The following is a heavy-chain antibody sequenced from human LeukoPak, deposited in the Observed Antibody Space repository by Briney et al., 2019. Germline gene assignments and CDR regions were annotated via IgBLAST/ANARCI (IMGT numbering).Heavy chain of an antibody. V-gene: IGHV1-2*02. CDR1: GYTFTGYY. CDR3: ARDGGRYSSGWYRY. Sequence: GASVKVSCKAPGYTFTGYYMHWVRQAPGQGLEWMGWINPNSGGTNYAQKFQGRVTMTRDTSISTAYMELSRLRSDDTAVYYCARDGGRYSSGWYRYWGQGTLVTVSS. CDR2: INPNSGGT. J-gene: IGHJ4*02. D-gene: IGHD6-19*01.